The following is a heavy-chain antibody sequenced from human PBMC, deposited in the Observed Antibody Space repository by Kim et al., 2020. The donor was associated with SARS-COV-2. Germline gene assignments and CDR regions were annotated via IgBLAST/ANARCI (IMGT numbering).Heavy chain of an antibody. V-gene: IGHV3-30*04. CDR1: GFTFSSYA. CDR3: ARGSQEASLDIVVVVAATDAFDI. D-gene: IGHD2-15*01. Sequence: GGSLRLSCAASGFTFSSYAMHWVRQAPGKGLEWVAVISYDGSNKYYADSVKGRFTISRDNSKNTLYLQMNSLRAEDTAVYYCARGSQEASLDIVVVVAATDAFDIWGQGTMVTVSS. J-gene: IGHJ3*02. CDR2: ISYDGSNK.